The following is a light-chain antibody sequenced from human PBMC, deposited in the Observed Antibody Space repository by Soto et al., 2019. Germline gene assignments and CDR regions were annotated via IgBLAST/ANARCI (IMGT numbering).Light chain of an antibody. V-gene: IGLV2-11*01. CDR2: DVT. Sequence: QSVLTQPRSVSGSPGQSVTISCTGTSSDVGNYNSVSWYQQHPGKAPKLIIYDVTKRPSGVPDRFSGSKSGNTASLTISGLQAEDDADYYCCSYAGTYTWVFGGGTKLTVL. CDR1: SSDVGNYNS. CDR3: CSYAGTYTWV. J-gene: IGLJ3*02.